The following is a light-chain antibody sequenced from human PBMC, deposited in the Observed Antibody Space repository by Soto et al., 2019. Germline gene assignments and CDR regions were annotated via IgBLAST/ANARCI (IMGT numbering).Light chain of an antibody. CDR2: DAS. CDR3: QQRSNWLT. Sequence: EILLTQSPATLSLSRGERATLSCRASQSIASYLAWYQQKPGQTPRLLIYDASKRATGIPARYSGSGSGTDFTLTISSLEPEDFAVYYCQQRSNWLTFGGGTKVDIK. J-gene: IGKJ4*01. V-gene: IGKV3-11*01. CDR1: QSIASY.